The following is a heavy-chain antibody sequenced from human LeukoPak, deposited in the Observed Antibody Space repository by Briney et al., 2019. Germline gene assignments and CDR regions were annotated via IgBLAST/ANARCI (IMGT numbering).Heavy chain of an antibody. Sequence: PSETLSFTCAVYGGSFSGYYWSWIRQPPGKGLEWIGEINHSGSTNYNPSLKSRVTISVDTSKNQFSLKLSSVTAADTAVYYCASNEGDGGALFGGWGQGTLVTVSS. V-gene: IGHV4-34*01. J-gene: IGHJ4*02. CDR1: GGSFSGYY. D-gene: IGHD3-16*01. CDR2: INHSGST. CDR3: ASNEGDGGALFGG.